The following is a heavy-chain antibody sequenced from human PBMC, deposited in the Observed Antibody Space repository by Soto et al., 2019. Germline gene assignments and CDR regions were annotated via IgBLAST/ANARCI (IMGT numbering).Heavy chain of an antibody. CDR3: ARRGGSSGSMAFDI. Sequence: PGESLKISCRASGYSFTSYWIGWVRQMPEKGLEWMGIIHFGDSDTRYSPSFQGQVTISADKSVTTAYLHWSSLKASDTAMYYCARRGGSSGSMAFDIWGQGTMVTVSS. CDR2: IHFGDSDT. V-gene: IGHV5-51*01. D-gene: IGHD3-22*01. CDR1: GYSFTSYW. J-gene: IGHJ3*02.